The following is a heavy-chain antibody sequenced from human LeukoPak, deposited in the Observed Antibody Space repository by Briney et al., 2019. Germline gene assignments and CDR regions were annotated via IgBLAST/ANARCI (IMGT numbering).Heavy chain of an antibody. CDR3: ARILWFGEGPMDV. CDR1: GFTFDDYA. CDR2: IRWNSGRL. V-gene: IGHV3-9*01. Sequence: GGSLRLSCAVSGFTFDDYAMHWVRQAPGKGLEWVSGIRWNSGRLVYADSVRGRFTISRDNAKNSLYLQMNSLRAEDTAVYYCARILWFGEGPMDVWGQGTTVTVSS. D-gene: IGHD3-10*01. J-gene: IGHJ6*02.